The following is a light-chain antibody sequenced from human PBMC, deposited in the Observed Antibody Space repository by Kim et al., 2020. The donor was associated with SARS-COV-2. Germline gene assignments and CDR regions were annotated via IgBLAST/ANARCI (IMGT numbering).Light chain of an antibody. CDR2: AAS. V-gene: IGKV1-27*01. CDR3: QKFDSAPPFT. CDR1: QGISNY. J-gene: IGKJ3*01. Sequence: SVGERGTITCRASQGISNYVVWYQQKPGNAPKLLIYAASTLQSGVPSRFSGSGSGTDFTLIISSLQPEDVATYYCQKFDSAPPFTFGPGTKVDIK.